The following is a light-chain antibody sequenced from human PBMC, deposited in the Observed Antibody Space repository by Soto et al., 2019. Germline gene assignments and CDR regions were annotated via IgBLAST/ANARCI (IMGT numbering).Light chain of an antibody. CDR2: LGS. J-gene: IGKJ1*01. CDR3: MQALQIPWT. V-gene: IGKV2-28*01. CDR1: QSLLNKNGYHY. Sequence: DIVMTQSPLSLPITPGEPASISCRSSQSLLNKNGYHYLDWYLQKPGQSPQLLIYLGSHRASGVPDRFSGSGSGTDITLKISRVEAEDVGIYFCMQALQIPWTFGQGTRVEIK.